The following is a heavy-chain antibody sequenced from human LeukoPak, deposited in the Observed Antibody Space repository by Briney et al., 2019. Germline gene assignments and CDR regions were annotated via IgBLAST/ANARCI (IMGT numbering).Heavy chain of an antibody. CDR3: ARSDQWLVPFDY. CDR2: IYYSGST. J-gene: IGHJ4*02. V-gene: IGHV4-59*01. CDR1: GGSISSYY. Sequence: SETLSLTCTVSGGSISSYYWSWIRQPPGKGLEWIGYIYYSGSTNYNPSLKSRVTVSVDTSKNQFSLKLSSVTAADTAVYYCARSDQWLVPFDYWGQGTLVTVSS. D-gene: IGHD6-19*01.